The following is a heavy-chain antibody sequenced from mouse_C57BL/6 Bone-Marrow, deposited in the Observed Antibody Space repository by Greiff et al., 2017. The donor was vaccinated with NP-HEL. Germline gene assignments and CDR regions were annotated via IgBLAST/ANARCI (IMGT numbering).Heavy chain of an antibody. V-gene: IGHV1-69*01. CDR3: AREGRSPYFDD. Sequence: QVQLQQPGAELVMPGASVKLSCKASGYTFTSYWMHWVKQRPGQGLEWIGEIDPSDSYTNYNQKFKGKSTLTVDKSSSTAYMQLSSLTSEDSAVYYCAREGRSPYFDDWGKGTTLTVSS. CDR2: IDPSDSYT. J-gene: IGHJ2*01. CDR1: GYTFTSYW.